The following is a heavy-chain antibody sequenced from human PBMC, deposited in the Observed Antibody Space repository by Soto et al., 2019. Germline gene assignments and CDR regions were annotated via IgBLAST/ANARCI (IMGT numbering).Heavy chain of an antibody. Sequence: GGSLRLSCAASGFTFSSYAMHWVRQAPGKGLEWVSAISGSGGSTYYADSVKGRFTISRDNSKNTLYLQMNSLRAEDTAVYYCAKDWYYYDSSGYYISPDYWGQGTLVTVSS. CDR3: AKDWYYYDSSGYYISPDY. CDR1: GFTFSSYA. D-gene: IGHD3-22*01. V-gene: IGHV3-23*01. J-gene: IGHJ4*02. CDR2: ISGSGGST.